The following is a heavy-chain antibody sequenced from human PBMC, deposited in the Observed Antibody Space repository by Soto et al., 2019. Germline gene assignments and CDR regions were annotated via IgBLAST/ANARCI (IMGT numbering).Heavy chain of an antibody. V-gene: IGHV3-23*01. CDR3: AKIDLFLCFDLDS. CDR1: GFTFSSFA. CDR2: ISASGDGT. J-gene: IGHJ4*02. Sequence: EVQLLESGGGLVPPGGSLRLSCAASGFTFSSFAMSWVRQAPGKGLEWVSAISASGDGTYYADSVKGRFTISRDNSKNPLYLQMSSLRAEDTAVYYSAKIDLFLCFDLDSWGQGTLVTVSS. D-gene: IGHD3-10*01.